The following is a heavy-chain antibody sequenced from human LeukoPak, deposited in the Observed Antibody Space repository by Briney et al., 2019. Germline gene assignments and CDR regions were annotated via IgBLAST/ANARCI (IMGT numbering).Heavy chain of an antibody. Sequence: GGSLRLSCAASGFIFSDYSLNWVRQAPGKGLEWISSISSSGSTIYYADSVKGRFTISRDNAKNSLYLQMNSLRAEDTAVYYCAELGITMIGGVWGKGTTVTISS. CDR2: ISSSGSTI. V-gene: IGHV3-48*04. CDR3: AELGITMIGGV. D-gene: IGHD3-10*02. CDR1: GFIFSDYS. J-gene: IGHJ6*04.